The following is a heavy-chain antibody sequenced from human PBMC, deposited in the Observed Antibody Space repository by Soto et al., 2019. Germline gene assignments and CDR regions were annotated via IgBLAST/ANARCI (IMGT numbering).Heavy chain of an antibody. CDR2: INPTAHIT. CDR3: ARGGRITNWFGEEHL. V-gene: IGHV1-46*01. Sequence: VASVKVSCKASGYTFADYFIHWVRQAPGQGLEWMGVINPTAHITTYPQKLQGRVTLTMDTSASTVYMELRSLRYDDTALYYCARGGRITNWFGEEHLWGQGTLVSVSS. D-gene: IGHD3-10*01. CDR1: GYTFADYF. J-gene: IGHJ5*02.